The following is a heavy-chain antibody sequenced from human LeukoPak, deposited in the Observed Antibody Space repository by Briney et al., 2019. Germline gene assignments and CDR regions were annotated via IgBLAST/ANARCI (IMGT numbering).Heavy chain of an antibody. V-gene: IGHV3-23*01. CDR2: ISGSGGST. D-gene: IGHD3-10*01. CDR3: AAPMVRGGGMDV. J-gene: IGHJ6*02. CDR1: GFTFSSYA. Sequence: GGPRRLSCAASGFTFSSYAMSWVRQAPGKGLEWVSAISGSGGSTYYADSVKGRFTISRDNSKNTLYLQMNSLRAEDTAVYYCAAPMVRGGGMDVWGQGTTVTVSS.